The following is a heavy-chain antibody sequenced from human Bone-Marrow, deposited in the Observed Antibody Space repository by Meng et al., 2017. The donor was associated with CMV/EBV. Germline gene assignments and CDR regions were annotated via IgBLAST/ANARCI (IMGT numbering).Heavy chain of an antibody. CDR3: ARGGIANLDY. D-gene: IGHD3-16*01. CDR2: IWYDGSNK. J-gene: IGHJ4*02. CDR1: GFTFSSYG. V-gene: IGHV3-33*01. Sequence: GESLKISCAASGFTFSSYGMHWVRQAPGKGLEWVAVIWYDGSNKYYADSVKGRFTISRDNSKNTLYLQMNSLRAEDTAVYYCARGGIANLDYWGQGTLVTVSS.